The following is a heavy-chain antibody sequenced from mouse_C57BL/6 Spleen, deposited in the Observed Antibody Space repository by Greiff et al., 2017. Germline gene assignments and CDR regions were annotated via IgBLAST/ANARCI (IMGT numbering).Heavy chain of an antibody. J-gene: IGHJ1*03. CDR3: ERSRDGQTLRVGYFDV. D-gene: IGHD1-1*01. CDR2: IYPRDGST. V-gene: IGHV1-85*01. Sequence: QVQLQQSGPELVKPGASVKLSCKASGYTFPSYDINWVKQRPGQGLEWIGWIYPRDGSTKYNEKFKGKATLTVVTSTSTAYMELHSLTSEDSAVYCCERSRDGQTLRVGYFDVWGTGTTVTVSS. CDR1: GYTFPSYD.